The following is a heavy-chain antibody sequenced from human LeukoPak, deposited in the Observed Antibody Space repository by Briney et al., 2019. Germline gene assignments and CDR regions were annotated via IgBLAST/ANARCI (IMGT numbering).Heavy chain of an antibody. V-gene: IGHV4-34*01. J-gene: IGHJ4*02. Sequence: NPSETLSLTCTVYGGSFSAYYWSWIRQPPGKGLEWIGEINHSGSTNYNPSLASRVTISVDTSKNQFSLKLSSVTAADTAVYYCEEIAAAGTLFAYLGRGTLVNVYS. CDR3: EEIAAAGTLFAY. D-gene: IGHD6-13*01. CDR1: GGSFSAYY. CDR2: INHSGST.